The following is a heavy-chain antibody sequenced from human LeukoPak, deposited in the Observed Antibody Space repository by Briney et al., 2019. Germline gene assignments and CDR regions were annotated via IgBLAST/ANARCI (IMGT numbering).Heavy chain of an antibody. D-gene: IGHD3-3*01. CDR2: IKSKTDGGTT. J-gene: IGHJ3*02. Sequence: GGSLRLSCAASGFTFSNAWMSWVRQAPGKGLEGVGRIKSKTDGGTTDYAAPVKGRFTISRDDSKNTLYLQMNSLKTEDTAVYYCTTEEWLHTYDAFDIWGQGTMVTVSS. V-gene: IGHV3-15*01. CDR1: GFTFSNAW. CDR3: TTEEWLHTYDAFDI.